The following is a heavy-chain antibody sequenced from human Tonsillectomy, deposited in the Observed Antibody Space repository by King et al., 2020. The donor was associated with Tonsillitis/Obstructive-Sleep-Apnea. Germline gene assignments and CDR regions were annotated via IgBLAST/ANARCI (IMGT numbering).Heavy chain of an antibody. Sequence: QLVQSGAEVKKPGASVKVSCKASGYTFTDYYMHWVRQAPGQGLEWMGWINPNSGGTDSAQKFRGRVTMNRDTSISTAYMELSSLTSDDTAVYYCARGPRGYSDGSVYYWGQGTLVTVSS. CDR1: GYTFTDYY. J-gene: IGHJ4*02. CDR3: ARGPRGYSDGSVYY. CDR2: INPNSGGT. V-gene: IGHV1-2*02. D-gene: IGHD5-18*01.